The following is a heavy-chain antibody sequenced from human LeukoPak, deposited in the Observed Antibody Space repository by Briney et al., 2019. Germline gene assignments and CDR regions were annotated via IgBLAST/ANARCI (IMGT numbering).Heavy chain of an antibody. J-gene: IGHJ4*02. CDR3: ARGDCTNGVCYRLHDY. D-gene: IGHD2-8*01. V-gene: IGHV1-18*01. CDR2: ISAYNGNT. Sequence: ASVKVSCKASGYTFTSYGISWLRQAPGQGLEWMGWISAYNGNTNYAQKLQGRVTMTTDTSTSTAYMELRSLRSDDTAVYYCARGDCTNGVCYRLHDYWGQGTLVTVSS. CDR1: GYTFTSYG.